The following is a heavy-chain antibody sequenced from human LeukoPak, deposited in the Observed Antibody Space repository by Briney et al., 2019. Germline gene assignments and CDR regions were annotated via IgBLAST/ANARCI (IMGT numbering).Heavy chain of an antibody. CDR1: GFTFSSYA. CDR3: AKDDDYVWGSYRTIPRVAFDI. Sequence: PGGSLRLSCAASGFTFSSYAMSWVRQAPGKGLEWVSAISGSGGSTYYADSVKGRFTISRDNSKNTLYLQMNSLRAEDTAVYYCAKDDDYVWGSYRTIPRVAFDIWGQGTMVTVSS. D-gene: IGHD3-16*02. V-gene: IGHV3-23*01. CDR2: ISGSGGST. J-gene: IGHJ3*02.